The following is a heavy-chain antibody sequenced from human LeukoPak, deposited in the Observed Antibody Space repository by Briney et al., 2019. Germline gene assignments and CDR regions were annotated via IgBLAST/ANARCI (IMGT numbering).Heavy chain of an antibody. V-gene: IGHV3-53*01. CDR2: IYSGGST. CDR1: GFTVTTDH. D-gene: IGHD1-26*01. CDR3: ARVWELSFDF. J-gene: IGHJ4*02. Sequence: GGSLRLSCAASGFTVTTDHMSWVRQAPGKGLEWVSVIYSGGSTNHADSVKGRFTISRDNSKNTVHLQMNSLRAEDTAVYYCARVWELSFDFWGQGTLVTVSS.